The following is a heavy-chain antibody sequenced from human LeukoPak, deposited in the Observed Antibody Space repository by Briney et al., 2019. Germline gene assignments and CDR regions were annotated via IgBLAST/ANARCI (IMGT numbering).Heavy chain of an antibody. D-gene: IGHD6-19*01. CDR2: NNHSGST. V-gene: IGHV4-34*01. CDR3: ARGQAYSSGWYAPRYAFDI. CDR1: GGALSGFY. Sequence: LENPSLTRAVYGGALSGFYSSWIRQPPGEGVGWIWGNNHSGSTNYNPSLKSRVTISVDTSKNQFSLKLSSVTAADTAVYYCARGQAYSSGWYAPRYAFDIWGQGTMVTVSS. J-gene: IGHJ3*02.